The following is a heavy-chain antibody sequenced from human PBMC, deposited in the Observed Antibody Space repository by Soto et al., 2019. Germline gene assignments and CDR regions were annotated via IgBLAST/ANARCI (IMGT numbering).Heavy chain of an antibody. CDR3: ARQRAWYGEWAFDI. V-gene: IGHV4-39*01. CDR1: GVSIISDSFY. D-gene: IGHD3-10*01. CDR2: VKYTGST. J-gene: IGHJ3*02. Sequence: SETLSLTCTVSGVSIISDSFYWGWIRQPPGTGLEWIGSVKYTGSTYYSPSLNSRVTMSVDTSKNQFSLKLSSVTAADTAVYYCARQRAWYGEWAFDIWGQGTLVTVSS.